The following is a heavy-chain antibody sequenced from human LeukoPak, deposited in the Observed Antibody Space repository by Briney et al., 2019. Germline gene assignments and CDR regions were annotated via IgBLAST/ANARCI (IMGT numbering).Heavy chain of an antibody. D-gene: IGHD3-22*01. J-gene: IGHJ5*02. CDR2: IYHSGST. CDR1: GYSISSGYY. Sequence: SETLSLTCTVSGYSISSGYYWGWIRQPPGKGLEWIGSIYHSGSTYYNPSLKSRVTISVDTSKNQFSLKLSSVTAADTAVYYCARVSTMIVVVITNRMNWFDPWGQGTLVTVSS. CDR3: ARVSTMIVVVITNRMNWFDP. V-gene: IGHV4-38-2*02.